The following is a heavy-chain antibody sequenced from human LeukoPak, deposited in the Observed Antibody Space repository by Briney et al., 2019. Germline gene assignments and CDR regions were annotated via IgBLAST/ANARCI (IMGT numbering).Heavy chain of an antibody. V-gene: IGHV4-34*01. CDR2: INHSGST. D-gene: IGHD3-10*01. CDR1: GGSFSGYY. J-gene: IGHJ4*02. Sequence: SETLSLTYAVYGGSFSGYYWSWIRQPPGKGLEWIGEINHSGSTNYNPSLKSRVTISVDTSKNQFSLKLSSVTAADTAVYYCARDGRGPNFDYWGQGTLVTVSS. CDR3: ARDGRGPNFDY.